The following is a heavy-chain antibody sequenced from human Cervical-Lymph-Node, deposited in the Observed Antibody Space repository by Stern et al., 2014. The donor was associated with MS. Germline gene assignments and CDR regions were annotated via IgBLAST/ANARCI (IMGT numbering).Heavy chain of an antibody. D-gene: IGHD5-12*01. J-gene: IGHJ4*02. CDR3: ARPMYSGYDPTPFDY. Sequence: VQLEESGGGVVQPGRSLRLSCTASGFTFSTYGMHWVRQAPGKGLEWVAVIWNDGSNKYYKDSVQGRFTISRDNSKNTLYLQMNSLRAEDTAVYYCARPMYSGYDPTPFDYWGQGTLVTVSS. CDR2: IWNDGSNK. CDR1: GFTFSTYG. V-gene: IGHV3-33*01.